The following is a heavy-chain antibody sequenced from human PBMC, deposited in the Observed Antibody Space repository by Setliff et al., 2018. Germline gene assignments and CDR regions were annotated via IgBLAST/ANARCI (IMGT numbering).Heavy chain of an antibody. V-gene: IGHV4-38-2*02. D-gene: IGHD2-21*02. J-gene: IGHJ4*02. Sequence: PSETLSLTCTVSGYSISSGYIWGWIRQPPGKGLEWVGNIGHTGSINYNPSLQSRLTISRDTSKNQVPLKLTSVTATDTAVYSCARDLGHGGDSDYWGQVILVTVSS. CDR1: GYSISSGYI. CDR3: ARDLGHGGDSDY. CDR2: IGHTGSI.